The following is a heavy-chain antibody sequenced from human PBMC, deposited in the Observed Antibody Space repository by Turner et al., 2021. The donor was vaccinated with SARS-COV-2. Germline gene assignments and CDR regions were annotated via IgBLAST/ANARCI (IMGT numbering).Heavy chain of an antibody. CDR1: GFTFSSYG. CDR2: ITYDGSNK. CDR3: AKAETYSSGWSGGRSYYYYYMDV. D-gene: IGHD6-19*01. Sequence: QVQLVESGGGVVSPGRSLRLSCAAYGFTFSSYGMHWVRQAPGKGLEWVAFITYDGSNKYYADSVKGRFTISRDNSKNTLYLQMNSLRADDTAVYYCAKAETYSSGWSGGRSYYYYYMDVWGKGTTVTVSS. J-gene: IGHJ6*03. V-gene: IGHV3-30*18.